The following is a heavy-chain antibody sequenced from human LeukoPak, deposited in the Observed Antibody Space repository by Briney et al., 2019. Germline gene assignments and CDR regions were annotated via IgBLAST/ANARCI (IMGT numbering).Heavy chain of an antibody. J-gene: IGHJ4*02. CDR3: ARAGPRYSSSWYAGKYYFDY. CDR2: INAGNGNT. V-gene: IGHV1-3*03. Sequence: ASVKASCKASGYTFTGYYMHWVRQAPGQRLEWMGWINAGNGNTKYSQEFQGRVTITRDTSASTAYMELSSLRSEDMAVYYCARAGPRYSSSWYAGKYYFDYWGQGTLVTVSS. D-gene: IGHD6-13*01. CDR1: GYTFTGYY.